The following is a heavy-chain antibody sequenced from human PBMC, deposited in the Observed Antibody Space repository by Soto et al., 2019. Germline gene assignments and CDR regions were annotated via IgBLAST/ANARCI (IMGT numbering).Heavy chain of an antibody. CDR1: GFSLSTTGVG. CDR2: IYWDDDK. Sequence: QITLKESGPTLVKPTQTLTLTCTFSGFSLSTTGVGVGWIRQPPGKALEWLALIYWDDDKRYSPSLKSRLTITKDTTKNQVVLTMTYMEPVDTATYYCAHTRRYSCSGGTCYPVDYWGQGTLVTVSS. CDR3: AHTRRYSCSGGTCYPVDY. D-gene: IGHD2-15*01. J-gene: IGHJ4*02. V-gene: IGHV2-5*02.